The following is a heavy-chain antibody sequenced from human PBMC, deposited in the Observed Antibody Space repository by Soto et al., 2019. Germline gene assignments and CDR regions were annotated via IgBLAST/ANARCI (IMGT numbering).Heavy chain of an antibody. CDR2: IYWDDDK. CDR1: GFSLSTSGVG. V-gene: IGHV2-5*02. J-gene: IGHJ1*01. Sequence: SGPTLVNPTQTLTLTCTFSGFSLSTSGVGVGWIRQPPGKALEWLALIYWDDDKRYSPSLKSRLTITKDTSKNQVVLTMTNMETVDRAPYYCALLGYSDSIGDYYYDYIRHWAQGTLVTVPS. CDR3: ALLGYSDSIGDYYYDYIRH. D-gene: IGHD3-22*01.